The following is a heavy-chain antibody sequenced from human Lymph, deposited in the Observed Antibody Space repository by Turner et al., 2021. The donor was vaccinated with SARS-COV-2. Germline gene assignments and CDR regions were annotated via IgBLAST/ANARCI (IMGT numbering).Heavy chain of an antibody. Sequence: QVPLVQSGAEVKKPGASVKVSCKASGYNFTSYGISWVRQAPGQGLEWMGWISAYNGNTNYAQKLQGRVTMTTDTSPSTAYMELRSLRSDDTAVYYCARDLGLEWLIKYYYGMDVWGQGTTVTVSS. V-gene: IGHV1-18*04. J-gene: IGHJ6*02. CDR3: ARDLGLEWLIKYYYGMDV. CDR1: GYNFTSYG. D-gene: IGHD3-3*01. CDR2: ISAYNGNT.